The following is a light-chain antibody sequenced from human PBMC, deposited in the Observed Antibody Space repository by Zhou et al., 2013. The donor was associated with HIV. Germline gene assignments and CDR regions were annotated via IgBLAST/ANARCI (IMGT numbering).Light chain of an antibody. CDR2: AAS. CDR3: HQSYTTPWT. CDR1: QDISNY. J-gene: IGKJ1*01. Sequence: DIQLTQSPSFLPASVGDRVTITCRASQDISNYLSWYQQRPGGAPKLLIYAASTSQSGVPSRFSGSRSGTEFSLTISGLQPDDFATYYCHQSYTTPWTFGQGTKVEI. V-gene: IGKV1-39*01.